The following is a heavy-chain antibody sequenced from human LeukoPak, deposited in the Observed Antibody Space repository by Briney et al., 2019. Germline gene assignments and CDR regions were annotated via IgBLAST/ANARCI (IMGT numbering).Heavy chain of an antibody. CDR3: ARVSVAGTGIDP. J-gene: IGHJ5*02. CDR2: IWYDGSNK. D-gene: IGHD6-19*01. CDR1: GFTFSSYG. Sequence: PGGSLRLSCAASGFTFSSYGMHWVRQAPGKGLEWVAVIWYDGSNKYYADSVKGRFTISRDSSKNTLYLQMNSLRAEDTAVYYCARVSVAGTGIDPWGQGTLVTVSS. V-gene: IGHV3-33*01.